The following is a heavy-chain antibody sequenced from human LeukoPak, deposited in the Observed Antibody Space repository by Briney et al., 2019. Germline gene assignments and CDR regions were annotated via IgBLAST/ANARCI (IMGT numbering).Heavy chain of an antibody. CDR1: GFNFDSYS. CDR3: ARERYGDSPYFDY. V-gene: IGHV3-21*01. J-gene: IGHJ4*02. CDR2: ISSSSSHI. D-gene: IGHD4-17*01. Sequence: GGPLRLSCGASGFNFDSYSMNWVRQAPGKGLEWVSSISSSSSHIYYADSVKGRFTISRDNAENSLYLQMSSLRDEDTAVYYCARERYGDSPYFDYWGQGTLVTVSS.